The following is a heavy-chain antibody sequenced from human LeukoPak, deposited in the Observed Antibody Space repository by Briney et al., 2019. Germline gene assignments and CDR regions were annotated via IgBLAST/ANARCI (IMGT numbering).Heavy chain of an antibody. CDR3: ATNILVRDIINWFDP. Sequence: ASVKVSCKASGYTFTGYYIHWVRQAPGQGPEWLGWINPNTGDRHYAQKFQGRVTMTRDTSISTAYMELSRLKSDDTAVYYCATNILVRDIINWFDPWGQGTLVTVSS. D-gene: IGHD3-10*01. CDR2: INPNTGDR. V-gene: IGHV1-2*02. J-gene: IGHJ5*02. CDR1: GYTFTGYY.